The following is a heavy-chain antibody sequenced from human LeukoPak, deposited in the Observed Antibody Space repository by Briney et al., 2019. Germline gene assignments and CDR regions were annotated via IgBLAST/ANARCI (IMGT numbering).Heavy chain of an antibody. CDR3: AGYTSGWFGAFDI. J-gene: IGHJ3*02. CDR2: ISSSGSTI. V-gene: IGHV3-48*03. Sequence: GGSLRLSCAASGFTFSSYEMNWVRQAPGKGLEWVSYISSSGSTIYYADSVKGRFTISRDSAKNSLYLQMISLTAEDTSLYYCAGYTSGWFGAFDIWGQGTMVTVSS. D-gene: IGHD6-19*01. CDR1: GFTFSSYE.